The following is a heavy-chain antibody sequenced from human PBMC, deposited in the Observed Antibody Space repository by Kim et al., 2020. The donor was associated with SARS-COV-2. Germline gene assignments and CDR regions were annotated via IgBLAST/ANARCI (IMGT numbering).Heavy chain of an antibody. J-gene: IGHJ6*02. Sequence: GGSLRLSCAASGFTFGVYGMSWVRQAPGRGLEWVSGIRGNGGGTYYADSVEGRFTVSRDDSKNTLYLQMNDLRAEDTAVYYCAKRAESCVGTCSHFYFFAMDVWGPGTTVTVSS. D-gene: IGHD2-21*01. V-gene: IGHV3-23*01. CDR1: GFTFGVYG. CDR2: IRGNGGGT. CDR3: AKRAESCVGTCSHFYFFAMDV.